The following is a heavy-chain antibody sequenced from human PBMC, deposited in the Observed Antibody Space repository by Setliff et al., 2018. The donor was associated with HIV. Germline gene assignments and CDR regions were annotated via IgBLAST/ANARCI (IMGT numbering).Heavy chain of an antibody. Sequence: ASVKVSCKASGYTFTSYGISWVRQAPGQGLEWMGWISAYNGNTNYAQKLQGRVTITADKSTSTAYMELSSLRSEDTAVYYCATGSITIFGVVISGNYYYYMDVWGKGTTVTVSS. D-gene: IGHD3-3*01. V-gene: IGHV1-18*01. CDR1: GYTFTSYG. CDR3: ATGSITIFGVVISGNYYYYMDV. CDR2: ISAYNGNT. J-gene: IGHJ6*03.